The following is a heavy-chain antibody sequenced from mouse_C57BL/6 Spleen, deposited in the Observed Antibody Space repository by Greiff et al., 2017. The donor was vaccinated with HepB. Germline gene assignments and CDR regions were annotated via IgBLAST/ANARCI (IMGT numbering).Heavy chain of an antibody. CDR1: GFTFSDYG. CDR2: ISSGSSTI. V-gene: IGHV5-17*01. J-gene: IGHJ1*03. D-gene: IGHD2-5*01. CDR3: AKGRVSVLDSNYWYFDV. Sequence: EVQLVESGGGLVKPGGSLKLSCAASGFTFSDYGMHWVRQAPEKGLEWVAYISSGSSTIYYADTVKGRFTISRDNAKNTLFLQMTSLRSEDTAMYYCAKGRVSVLDSNYWYFDVWGTGTTVTVSS.